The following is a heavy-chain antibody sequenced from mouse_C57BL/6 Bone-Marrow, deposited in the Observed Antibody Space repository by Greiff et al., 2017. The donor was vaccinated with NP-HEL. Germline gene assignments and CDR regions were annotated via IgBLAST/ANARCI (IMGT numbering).Heavy chain of an antibody. CDR2: IYPSDSET. CDR3: ASLIYYDHFDY. J-gene: IGHJ2*01. Sequence: QVQLQQPGAELVRPGSSVKLSCKASGYTFTSYWMDWVKQRPGQGLEWIGNIYPSDSETHYNQKFKDKATLTVDKSSSTAYMQLSSLTSEDSAVYYCASLIYYDHFDYWGQGTTLTVSS. CDR1: GYTFTSYW. V-gene: IGHV1-61*01. D-gene: IGHD2-4*01.